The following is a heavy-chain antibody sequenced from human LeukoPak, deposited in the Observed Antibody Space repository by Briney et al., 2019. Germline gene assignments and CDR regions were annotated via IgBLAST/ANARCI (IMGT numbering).Heavy chain of an antibody. J-gene: IGHJ3*02. Sequence: GESLKISCKGSGYSFTSYWIGWVRQMPGKGLEWMGIIYPGDSDTRYSPSFQGQVTISADKSISTAYLQWSSLKASDTAMYYCARWKDYYDSSGYYSLPFDIWGQGTMVTVSS. V-gene: IGHV5-51*01. CDR3: ARWKDYYDSSGYYSLPFDI. CDR1: GYSFTSYW. D-gene: IGHD3-22*01. CDR2: IYPGDSDT.